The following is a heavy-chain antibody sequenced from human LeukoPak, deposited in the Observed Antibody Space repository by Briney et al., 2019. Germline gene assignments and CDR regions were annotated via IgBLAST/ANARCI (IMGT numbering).Heavy chain of an antibody. D-gene: IGHD5-12*01. J-gene: IGHJ4*02. V-gene: IGHV3-64D*09. CDR3: VKDVAGYGY. CDR1: GLTFSSYA. CDR2: ISGNGGST. Sequence: PGGSLRLSCSASGLTFSSYAMYWVRQAPGKGLEYVPAISGNGGSTDYADSVKDRFAISRDNPKNMLFLQISSLRGEDTAMYHCVKDVAGYGYWGQGTLVTVSS.